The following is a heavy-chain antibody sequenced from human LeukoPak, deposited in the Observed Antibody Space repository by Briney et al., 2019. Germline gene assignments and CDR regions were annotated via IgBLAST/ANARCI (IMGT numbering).Heavy chain of an antibody. CDR3: ARPTRGRNNWFDP. V-gene: IGHV4-59*12. CDR1: GGSISSYY. D-gene: IGHD1-1*01. J-gene: IGHJ5*02. Sequence: PSETLSLTCTVSGGSISSYYWSWIRQPPGKGLEWIGYIYYSGSTNYNPSLKSRVTISVDTSKNQFSLKLSSVTAADTAVYYCARPTRGRNNWFDPWGQGTLVTVSS. CDR2: IYYSGST.